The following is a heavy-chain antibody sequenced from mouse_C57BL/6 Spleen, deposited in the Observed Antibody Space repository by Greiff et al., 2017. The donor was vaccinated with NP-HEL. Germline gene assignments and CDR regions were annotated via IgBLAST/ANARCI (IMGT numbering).Heavy chain of an antibody. V-gene: IGHV5-4*01. CDR3: ARDGNYERGYYFDY. CDR1: GFTFSSYA. CDR2: ISAGGSYP. J-gene: IGHJ2*01. Sequence: DVHLVESGGGLVKPGGSLKLSCAASGFTFSSYAMSWVRQTPEKRLEWVATISAGGSYPYYPANVKGRFPISRDNAKNNLYLQMSHLKAEDTAMYYCARDGNYERGYYFDYWGQGTTLTVSS. D-gene: IGHD2-1*01.